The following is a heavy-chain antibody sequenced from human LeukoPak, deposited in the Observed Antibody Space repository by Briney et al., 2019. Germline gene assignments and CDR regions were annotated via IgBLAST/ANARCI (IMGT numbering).Heavy chain of an antibody. CDR2: VYYSGST. Sequence: SETLSLTCTVSGDFITAYYWSWIRQPPGKGLEWIGYVYYSGSTEYNPSLRSRVTISLEMSKHQFSLILTSVAAADTAVYYCASNTGTVFDYWGQGALVTVSS. CDR3: ASNTGTVFDY. J-gene: IGHJ4*02. CDR1: GDFITAYY. D-gene: IGHD7-27*01. V-gene: IGHV4-59*01.